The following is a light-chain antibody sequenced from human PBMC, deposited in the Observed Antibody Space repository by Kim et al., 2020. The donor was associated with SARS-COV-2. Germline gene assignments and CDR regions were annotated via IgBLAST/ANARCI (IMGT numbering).Light chain of an antibody. J-gene: IGKJ1*01. CDR3: QQYGSSWT. CDR2: GAS. V-gene: IGKV3-20*01. CDR1: QRINNDY. Sequence: XSPGEEVTLSCRASQRINNDYVAWYQQRPGQSPKLLVYGASTRASGVSDRFSGSGSGTDFTLTISRLEPEDSAVYHCQQYGSSWTFGQGTKVDIK.